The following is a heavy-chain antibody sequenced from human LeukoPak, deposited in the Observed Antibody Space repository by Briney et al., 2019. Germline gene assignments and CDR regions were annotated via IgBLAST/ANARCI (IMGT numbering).Heavy chain of an antibody. J-gene: IGHJ4*02. CDR3: AKPADEHFDY. Sequence: GGSLRLSYVVSGFAFSNYGMHWVRQAPGKGLEWVALTSYDGSTKYYADSVKGRFTISKDNSRNTVYLQMNSLKVEDTATYYCAKPADEHFDYWGQGTLVTVSS. CDR2: TSYDGSTK. V-gene: IGHV3-30*18. CDR1: GFAFSNYG.